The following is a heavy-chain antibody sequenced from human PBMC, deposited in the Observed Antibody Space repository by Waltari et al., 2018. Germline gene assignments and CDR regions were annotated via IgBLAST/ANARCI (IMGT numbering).Heavy chain of an antibody. J-gene: IGHJ4*02. CDR1: GGSFSGYY. CDR3: ARYLVVTPKAYYFDY. CDR2: INHSGST. V-gene: IGHV4-34*01. Sequence: QVQLQQWGAGLLNPSETLSLTCAVYGGSFSGYYWSWIRQPPGKGLEWIGEINHSGSTNYNPSLKSRVTISGDTSKNQFSLKLSSVTAADTAVYYCARYLVVTPKAYYFDYWGQGTLVTVSS. D-gene: IGHD2-21*02.